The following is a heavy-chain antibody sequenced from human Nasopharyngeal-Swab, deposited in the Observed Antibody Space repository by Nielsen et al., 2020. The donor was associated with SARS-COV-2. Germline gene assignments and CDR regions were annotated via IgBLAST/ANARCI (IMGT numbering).Heavy chain of an antibody. V-gene: IGHV4-34*01. CDR2: INHSGST. J-gene: IGHJ6*02. Sequence: SETLSLTCAVYGGSFSGYYWSWIRQPPGKGLEWIGEINHSGSTNYNPSLKSRVTISVDTSKKQFSLKLSSVTAADTAVYYCARGAGGELWLGYHYGMDVWGQGTTVTVSS. CDR3: ARGAGGELWLGYHYGMDV. D-gene: IGHD5-18*01. CDR1: GGSFSGYY.